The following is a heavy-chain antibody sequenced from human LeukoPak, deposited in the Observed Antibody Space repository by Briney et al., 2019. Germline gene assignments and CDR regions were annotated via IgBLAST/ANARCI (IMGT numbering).Heavy chain of an antibody. J-gene: IGHJ4*02. CDR1: GFTFDDYA. CDR3: AKDRLGSWSGFYFGIFDY. Sequence: GGSLRLSCAASGFTFDDYAMHWVRQAPGKGLEWVSGISWNSGSIGYADSVKGRFTISRDNAKNSLYLQVNSLRAEDTAIYYCAKDRLGSWSGFYFGIFDYWGQGILVTVSS. V-gene: IGHV3-9*01. CDR2: ISWNSGSI. D-gene: IGHD3-3*01.